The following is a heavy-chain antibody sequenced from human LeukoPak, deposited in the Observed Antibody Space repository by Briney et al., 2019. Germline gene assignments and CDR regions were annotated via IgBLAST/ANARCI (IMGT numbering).Heavy chain of an antibody. CDR2: IIPIFGTA. CDR1: GGTFSSYA. D-gene: IGHD2-15*01. J-gene: IGHJ5*02. V-gene: IGHV1-69*01. CDR3: AKGVYCSGGSCPLPNWFDP. Sequence: GSSVKVSCKASGGTFSSYAISWVQQAPGQGLEWMGGIIPIFGTANYAQKFQGRVTITADESTSTAYMELSSLRSEDTAVYYCAKGVYCSGGSCPLPNWFDPWGQGTLVTVSS.